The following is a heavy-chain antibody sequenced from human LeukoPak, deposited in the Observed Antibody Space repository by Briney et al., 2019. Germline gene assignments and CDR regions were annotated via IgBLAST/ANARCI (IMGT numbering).Heavy chain of an antibody. Sequence: SETLSLTCAVYGGSFSGYYWSWIRQPPGKGLEWIGEINHSGSTNYNPSLKGRVTISVDTSKNQFSLKLSSVTAADTAVYYCARRVRAVAAPAYYYYYYMDVWGKGTTVTISS. CDR3: ARRVRAVAAPAYYYYYYMDV. J-gene: IGHJ6*03. V-gene: IGHV4-34*01. CDR1: GGSFSGYY. CDR2: INHSGST. D-gene: IGHD6-19*01.